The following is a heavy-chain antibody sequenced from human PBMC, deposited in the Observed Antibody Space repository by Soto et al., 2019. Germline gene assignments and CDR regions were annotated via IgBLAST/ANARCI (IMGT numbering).Heavy chain of an antibody. D-gene: IGHD1-7*01. CDR3: ARPTSSLTGTTLGY. J-gene: IGHJ4*02. Sequence: GESLKISRKSSGYSLTGYLNAWVRQMPGKGLEWMGIIYPGDYNTRYSPPFQGQVTISADKSITTAYLQWSSLRASDTAMYYCARPTSSLTGTTLGYWGQGTLVTVSS. CDR1: GYSLTGYL. V-gene: IGHV5-51*01. CDR2: IYPGDYNT.